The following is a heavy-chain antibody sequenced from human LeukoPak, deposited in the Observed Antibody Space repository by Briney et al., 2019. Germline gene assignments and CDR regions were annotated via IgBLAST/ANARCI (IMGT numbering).Heavy chain of an antibody. CDR3: ASPPPYAPSARHFDI. V-gene: IGHV4-59*08. Sequence: SETLSLTCTVSGGSISSYYWSWIRQPPGKGLEWIGYIYYSGSTNYNPPLKSRVTISVDTSKNQFSLKLSSVTAADTAVYYCASPPPYAPSARHFDIWGQGTMVTVSS. CDR1: GGSISSYY. J-gene: IGHJ3*02. CDR2: IYYSGST. D-gene: IGHD2-2*01.